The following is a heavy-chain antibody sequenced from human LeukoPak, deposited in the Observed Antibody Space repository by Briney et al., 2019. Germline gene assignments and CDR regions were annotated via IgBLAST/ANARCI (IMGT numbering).Heavy chain of an antibody. J-gene: IGHJ6*02. CDR1: GGSFSGYY. V-gene: IGHV4-34*01. D-gene: IGHD5-24*01. CDR2: INHSGST. Sequence: SETLSLTCAVYGGSFSGYYWSWIRQPPGKGLEWIGEINHSGSTNYNPSLKSRVTISVDTSKNQFSLKLSSVTAADTAVYYCARALYKRFRDGYYYCGMDVWGQGTTVTVSS. CDR3: ARALYKRFRDGYYYCGMDV.